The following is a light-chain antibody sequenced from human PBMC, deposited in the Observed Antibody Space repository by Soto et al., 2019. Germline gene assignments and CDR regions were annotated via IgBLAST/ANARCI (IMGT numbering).Light chain of an antibody. CDR3: LQPNSYPQGPWT. J-gene: IGKJ1*01. CDR2: AAS. Sequence: DIQMTQSPSAMSASVGDRVTITCRASQGISNYLAWFQQKPGKVPKRLIYAASSLQSGVPSRFRGSGSGKEFTLTISSLPPEDFATYYLLQPNSYPQGPWTFGQGTKVEIK. V-gene: IGKV1-17*03. CDR1: QGISNY.